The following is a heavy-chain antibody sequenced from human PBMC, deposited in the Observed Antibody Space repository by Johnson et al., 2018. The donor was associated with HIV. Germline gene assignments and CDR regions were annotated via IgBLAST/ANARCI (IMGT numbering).Heavy chain of an antibody. V-gene: IGHV3-33*06. D-gene: IGHD3-9*01. CDR2: IWYDGSNK. J-gene: IGHJ3*02. CDR3: AKDGSACYDILTRLDAFDI. Sequence: QVQLVESGGGVVQPGRSLRLSCAASGFTFSSYGMHWVRQAPGKGLEWVAVIWYDGSNKYYADSVKSRFTISRDNSKNTLYLQMNSLRAEDTAVYYCAKDGSACYDILTRLDAFDIWGQGTMVTVSS. CDR1: GFTFSSYG.